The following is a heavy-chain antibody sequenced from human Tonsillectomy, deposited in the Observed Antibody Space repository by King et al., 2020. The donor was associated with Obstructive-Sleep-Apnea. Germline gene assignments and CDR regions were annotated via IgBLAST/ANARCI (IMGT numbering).Heavy chain of an antibody. D-gene: IGHD2-2*01. CDR3: ARRPRYCSSTSCYGNNWFDP. CDR2: IYPGYSDT. V-gene: IGHV5-51*01. CDR1: GYSFTSYW. J-gene: IGHJ5*02. Sequence: VQLVESGAEVKKPGESLKISCKGSGYSFTSYWIGWVRQMPGKGLEWMGIIYPGYSDTRYSPSFQGQFTISADKSISTAYLQWSSLKASDTAMYYCARRPRYCSSTSCYGNNWFDPWGQGTLVTVSS.